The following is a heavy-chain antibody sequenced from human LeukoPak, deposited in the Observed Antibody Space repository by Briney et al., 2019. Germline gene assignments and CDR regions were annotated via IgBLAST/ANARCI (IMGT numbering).Heavy chain of an antibody. CDR1: GGSISSGSYY. D-gene: IGHD4-11*01. Sequence: PSETLSLTCTVSGGSISSGSYYWSWIRQPAGKGLEWIGRIYTSGSTNYNPSLKSRVTISVDTSKNQFSLKLSSVTAADTAEYYCAREGESYTVTRGPFDYWGQGTLVTVSS. V-gene: IGHV4-61*02. CDR2: IYTSGST. J-gene: IGHJ4*02. CDR3: AREGESYTVTRGPFDY.